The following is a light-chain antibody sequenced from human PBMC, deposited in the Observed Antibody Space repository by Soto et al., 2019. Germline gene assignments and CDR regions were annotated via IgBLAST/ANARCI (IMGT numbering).Light chain of an antibody. Sequence: DIHMTQSPSTLSASVGDRVTITCRASQSISSWLAWYQQKPGKAPKVLIYKASGLQSGVPSRFSGSGSGTEFPLTISSLQPDDFATDYCQQYNSYSRTFGQGTKLEIK. CDR1: QSISSW. J-gene: IGKJ2*01. CDR2: KAS. V-gene: IGKV1-5*03. CDR3: QQYNSYSRT.